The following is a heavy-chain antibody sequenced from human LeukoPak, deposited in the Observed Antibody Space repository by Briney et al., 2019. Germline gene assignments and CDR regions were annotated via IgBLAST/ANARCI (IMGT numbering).Heavy chain of an antibody. Sequence: KPSETLSLTCIVSGGSISSYFWSRIRQPAGKGLEWIGRISSSGSTTYNPSLKSRVTMSVDTSKNQFSLKLTSVTAAVTAVYYCARNPVTGENPKFDYWGQGTLVTVSS. CDR1: GGSISSYF. CDR2: ISSSGST. D-gene: IGHD6-19*01. CDR3: ARNPVTGENPKFDY. V-gene: IGHV4-4*07. J-gene: IGHJ4*02.